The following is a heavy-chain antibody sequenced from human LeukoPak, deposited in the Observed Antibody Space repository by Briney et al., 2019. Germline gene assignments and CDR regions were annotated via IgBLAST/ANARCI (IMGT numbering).Heavy chain of an antibody. J-gene: IGHJ4*02. D-gene: IGHD1-20*01. CDR1: GFTFSSYA. V-gene: IGHV3-64*01. CDR2: ISSNGGST. CDR3: ARSRYNWNDALDYFDY. Sequence: GGSLRLSCVASGFTFSSYAMHWVRQAPGKGLEYVSAISSNGGSTYYANSAKGRFTISRDNSKNTLYLQMGSLRAEDMAVYYCARSRYNWNDALDYFDYWGQGTLVTVSS.